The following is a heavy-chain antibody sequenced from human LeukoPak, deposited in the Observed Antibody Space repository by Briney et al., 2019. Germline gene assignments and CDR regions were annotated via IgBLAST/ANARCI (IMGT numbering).Heavy chain of an antibody. CDR1: GFTFSSYS. V-gene: IGHV3-48*01. D-gene: IGHD3-16*01. CDR3: ARDRYPLGYYYYYYMDV. Sequence: GGSLRLSCAASGFTFSSYSMNWVRQAPGKGLEWVSYISSSSSTIYYADSVKGRFTISRDNAKNSLYLQMNSLRAEDTAVYYCARDRYPLGYYYYYYMDVWGKGTTVTVSS. J-gene: IGHJ6*03. CDR2: ISSSSSTI.